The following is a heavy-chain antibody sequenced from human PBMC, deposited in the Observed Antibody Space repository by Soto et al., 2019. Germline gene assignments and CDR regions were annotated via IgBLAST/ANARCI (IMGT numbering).Heavy chain of an antibody. CDR2: IYHSGST. D-gene: IGHD6-6*01. Sequence: PSETLSLTCAVSGGSISGGVYSGIWIRQPPGKGLEWIGYIYHSGSTYYNPSLKSRVTISVDRSKNQFSLKLSSVTAADTAVYYCARAAEYSSSTIAFDIWGQGTMVTVSS. J-gene: IGHJ3*02. CDR3: ARAAEYSSSTIAFDI. CDR1: GGSISGGVYS. V-gene: IGHV4-30-2*01.